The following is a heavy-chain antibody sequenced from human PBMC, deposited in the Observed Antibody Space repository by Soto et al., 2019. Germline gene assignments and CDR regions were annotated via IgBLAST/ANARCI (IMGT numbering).Heavy chain of an antibody. CDR1: GYTFTSYA. Sequence: GASVKVSCKASGYTFTSYAMHWVRQAPGQRLEWMGWINAGNGNTKYSQKFQGRVTITRDTSTSTAYMELRSLRSDDTAVYYCARVPSPTEEDYWGQGTLVTVSS. V-gene: IGHV1-3*01. J-gene: IGHJ4*02. CDR3: ARVPSPTEEDY. D-gene: IGHD2-2*01. CDR2: INAGNGNT.